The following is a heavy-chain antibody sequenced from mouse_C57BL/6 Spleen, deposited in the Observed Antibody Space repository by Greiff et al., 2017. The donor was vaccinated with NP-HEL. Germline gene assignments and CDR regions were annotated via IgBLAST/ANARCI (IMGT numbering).Heavy chain of an antibody. CDR2: ISYDGSN. CDR3: ARGSGTGAMDY. CDR1: GYSITSGYY. Sequence: VQLQQSGPGLVKPSQSLSLTCSVTGYSITSGYYWNWIRQLPGNKLEWMGYISYDGSNNYNPSLKNRISITRDTSKNQFFLKLNSVTTEDTATYYCARGSGTGAMDYWGQGTSVTVSS. V-gene: IGHV3-6*01. J-gene: IGHJ4*01. D-gene: IGHD3-3*01.